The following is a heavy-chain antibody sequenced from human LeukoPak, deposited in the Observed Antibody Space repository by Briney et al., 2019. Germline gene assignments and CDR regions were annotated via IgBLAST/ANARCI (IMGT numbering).Heavy chain of an antibody. J-gene: IGHJ4*02. CDR2: VSPYNGNT. D-gene: IGHD3-10*01. CDR1: GYTFTNYG. V-gene: IGHV1-18*01. Sequence: GASVKVSCKASGYTFTNYGLTWVRPAPGQGLEWMGRVSPYNGNTYYSQRFQDRVTITKDTSTGTAYMDLRNLRTDDTAMYYCARNGRVRRVVKDLFEYWGQGTLVAVSS. CDR3: ARNGRVRRVVKDLFEY.